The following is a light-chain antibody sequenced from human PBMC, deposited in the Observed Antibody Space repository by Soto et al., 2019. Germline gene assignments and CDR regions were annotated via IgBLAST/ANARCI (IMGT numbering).Light chain of an antibody. CDR1: QSVNSN. CDR2: GAS. Sequence: EIVMTQSPATLSVSPGERATLSCRATQSVNSNLAWLQQKPGQAPRLLIYGASTRATGIPARFSCSGSGTEFTLDISSLQSDDFALYYYRPYKEWPFHFGGGTKVEIK. CDR3: RPYKEWPFH. V-gene: IGKV3-15*01. J-gene: IGKJ4*01.